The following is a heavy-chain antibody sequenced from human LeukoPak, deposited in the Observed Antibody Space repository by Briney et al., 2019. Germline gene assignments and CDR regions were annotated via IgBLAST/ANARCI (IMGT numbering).Heavy chain of an antibody. CDR3: ARQGVYYRDPFDY. D-gene: IGHD3-16*02. CDR2: IYYSGST. CDR1: GYSISSSYY. V-gene: IGHV4-38-2*01. Sequence: SETLSLTCAVSGYSISSSYYWGWIRQPPGKGLEWIGSIYYSGSTYYNPSLKSRVTISVDTSKNQFSLKLSSVTAADTAVYYCARQGVYYRDPFDYWGQGTLVTVSS. J-gene: IGHJ4*02.